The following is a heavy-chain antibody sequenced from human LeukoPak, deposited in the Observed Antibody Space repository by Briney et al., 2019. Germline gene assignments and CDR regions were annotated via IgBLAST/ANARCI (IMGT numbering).Heavy chain of an antibody. V-gene: IGHV4-39*07. J-gene: IGHJ4*02. Sequence: PSETLSLTCTVSGGSISSSSYYWGWIRQPPGKGLEWIGSIYYSGSTYYNPSLKSRVTISVDTSKNQFSLKLSSVTAADTAVYHCARVKYYYDSSGRAAVFDYWGQGTLVTVSS. CDR2: IYYSGST. CDR1: GGSISSSSYY. D-gene: IGHD3-22*01. CDR3: ARVKYYYDSSGRAAVFDY.